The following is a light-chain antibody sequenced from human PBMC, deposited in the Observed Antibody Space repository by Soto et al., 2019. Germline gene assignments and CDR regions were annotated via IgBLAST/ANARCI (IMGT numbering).Light chain of an antibody. Sequence: DIVMTQFPDCLAVSLGERATINCKSRQSVLYSSNNKNYLAWYQQKPGQPPKLLIYWASTRESGVPDRFSGSGSGTDFTLTISSLQAEDVAVYYCQQYYSTPYTFGQGTKLEIK. V-gene: IGKV4-1*01. CDR1: QSVLYSSNNKNY. CDR3: QQYYSTPYT. CDR2: WAS. J-gene: IGKJ2*01.